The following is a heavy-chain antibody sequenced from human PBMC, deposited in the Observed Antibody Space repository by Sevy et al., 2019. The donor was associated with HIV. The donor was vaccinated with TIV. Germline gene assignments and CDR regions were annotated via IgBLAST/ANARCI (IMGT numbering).Heavy chain of an antibody. Sequence: ASVKVSCKASGYTFTGYYMNWMRQAPGQGLEWMGRINTYTGDTIYARKFQGRVTMTRDTSISTAYLELRGLRSDDTALYYCASFRGGYRFGAFDIWGQGTMVTVSS. J-gene: IGHJ3*02. CDR2: INTYTGDT. D-gene: IGHD5-12*01. CDR3: ASFRGGYRFGAFDI. CDR1: GYTFTGYY. V-gene: IGHV1-2*06.